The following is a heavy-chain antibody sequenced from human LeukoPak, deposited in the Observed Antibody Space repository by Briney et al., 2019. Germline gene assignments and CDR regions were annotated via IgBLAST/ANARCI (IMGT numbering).Heavy chain of an antibody. CDR2: ITPISGIA. J-gene: IGHJ4*02. CDR3: ARALYYYDSGGPDY. CDR1: GDTFSSYG. Sequence: GASVKVSCKASGDTFSSYGLSWVRQAPGQGLEWMGRITPISGIANYAQKFQDRVTINTDESTSTVYMELSSLRSEDTAVYYWARALYYYDSGGPDYGGRETLVSVSS. V-gene: IGHV1-69*05. D-gene: IGHD3-22*01.